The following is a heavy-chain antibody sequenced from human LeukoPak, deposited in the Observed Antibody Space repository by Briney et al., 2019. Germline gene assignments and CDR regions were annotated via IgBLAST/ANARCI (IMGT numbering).Heavy chain of an antibody. D-gene: IGHD2/OR15-2a*01. V-gene: IGHV3-74*01. Sequence: PGGSLRLSCAASGFTFSSYWMHWVRQAPGKGLVWVSRIKSDGSSTSYADSVKGRFTISRDNAKNTLYLQMNSLRAEDTAVCYCTRVPYLGGQGTLVTVSS. J-gene: IGHJ4*02. CDR1: GFTFSSYW. CDR2: IKSDGSST. CDR3: TRVPYL.